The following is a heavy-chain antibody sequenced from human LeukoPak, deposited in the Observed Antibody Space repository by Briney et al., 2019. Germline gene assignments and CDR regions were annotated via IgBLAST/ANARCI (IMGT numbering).Heavy chain of an antibody. CDR2: ISTTISTM. CDR3: ARNSYGDYVNDF. Sequence: GGSLRLSCAASGFTFSRYSMNWVRQAPGKGLEWISYISTTISTMYYADSVKGRFTISRDNAKNSLYLQMNSLRAEDTAVYYCARNSYGDYVNDFWGQGALVTVSP. J-gene: IGHJ4*02. V-gene: IGHV3-48*04. CDR1: GFTFSRYS. D-gene: IGHD4-17*01.